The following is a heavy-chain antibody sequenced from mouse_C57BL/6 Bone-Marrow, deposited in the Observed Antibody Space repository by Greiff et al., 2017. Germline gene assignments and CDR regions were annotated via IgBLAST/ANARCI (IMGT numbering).Heavy chain of an antibody. V-gene: IGHV5-6*01. CDR2: ISSGGSYT. Sequence: EVQLVESGGDLVKPGGSLKLSCAASGFTFSSYGMSWVRQTPDKRLEWVATISSGGSYTYYPDSVKGRFTISRDNAKNTLYLQISSLKSEDTAMYYCARRYGKRMDYWGQGTSVTVSS. D-gene: IGHD2-1*01. J-gene: IGHJ4*01. CDR1: GFTFSSYG. CDR3: ARRYGKRMDY.